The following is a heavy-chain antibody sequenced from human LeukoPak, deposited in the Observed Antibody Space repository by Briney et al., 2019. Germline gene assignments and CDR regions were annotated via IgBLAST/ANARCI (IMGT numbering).Heavy chain of an antibody. CDR3: ARGKEYDAFDI. CDR1: GGSISSYY. J-gene: IGHJ3*02. CDR2: IYYSGST. V-gene: IGHV4-59*12. Sequence: SETLSLTCTVSGGSISSYYWSWIRQPPGKGLEWIGYIYYSGSTNYNPSLKSRVTISVDRSKNQFSLKLSSVTAADTAVYYCARGKEYDAFDIWGQGTMVTVSS. D-gene: IGHD2/OR15-2a*01.